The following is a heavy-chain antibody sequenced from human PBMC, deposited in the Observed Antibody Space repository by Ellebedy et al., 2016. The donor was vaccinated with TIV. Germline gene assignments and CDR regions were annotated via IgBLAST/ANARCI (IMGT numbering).Heavy chain of an antibody. CDR1: GFTFSSYW. J-gene: IGHJ4*02. Sequence: GGSLRLXXAASGFTFSSYWMQWVRQAPGKGLEWVANIKQDGSAEYYVDSVKGRFTISRDNAKNSVYLQMNSLRAEGTDTAVYYCVRDKMVDATTGSKFDYWGQGTLVTVSS. CDR3: VRDKMVDATTGSKFDY. CDR2: IKQDGSAE. V-gene: IGHV3-7*01. D-gene: IGHD2-15*01.